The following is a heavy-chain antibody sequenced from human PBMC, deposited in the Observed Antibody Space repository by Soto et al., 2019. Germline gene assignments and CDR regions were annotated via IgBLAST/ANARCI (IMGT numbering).Heavy chain of an antibody. J-gene: IGHJ6*03. CDR2: IIPILGIA. Sequence: QVQLVQSGAEVKKPGASVKVSCKASGGTFSSYTISWVRQAPGQGLEWMGRIIPILGIANYAQKFQGRVTITADTSTSTAYMERSSRSSEDTAVYYCARGGYCSGGSCYTAVYYYYMDVWGKGTTVTVSS. CDR1: GGTFSSYT. CDR3: ARGGYCSGGSCYTAVYYYYMDV. D-gene: IGHD2-15*01. V-gene: IGHV1-69*02.